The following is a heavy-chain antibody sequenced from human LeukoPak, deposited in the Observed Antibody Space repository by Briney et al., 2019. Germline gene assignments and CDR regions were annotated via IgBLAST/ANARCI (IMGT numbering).Heavy chain of an antibody. D-gene: IGHD6-19*01. CDR1: GFTFSSYT. V-gene: IGHV3-21*01. Sequence: GGSLRLSCAASGFTFSSYTLNWVRQAPGKGLEWVSSISGSSSYKYYADSVKGRFTISRDNAKNSLYLQKNSLRAEDTAVYYCARAPGYSSGWSYFDFWGQGTLVTVSS. CDR2: ISGSSSYK. J-gene: IGHJ4*02. CDR3: ARAPGYSSGWSYFDF.